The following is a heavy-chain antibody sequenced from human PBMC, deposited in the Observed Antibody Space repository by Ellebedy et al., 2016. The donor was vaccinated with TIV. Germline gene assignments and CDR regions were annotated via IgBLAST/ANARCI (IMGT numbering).Heavy chain of an antibody. CDR2: INLGIGDT. CDR3: ARGYSYEFDY. V-gene: IGHV1-3*01. CDR1: GYIFTTYA. D-gene: IGHD5-18*01. J-gene: IGHJ4*02. Sequence: AASVNVSCKTSGYIFTTYAMHWVRQAPGQSLEWMGWINLGIGDTKYSQNFQGRLTITSDASASTVCMELSSLRSGDTAVYFFARGYSYEFDYWGQGTLVTVSS.